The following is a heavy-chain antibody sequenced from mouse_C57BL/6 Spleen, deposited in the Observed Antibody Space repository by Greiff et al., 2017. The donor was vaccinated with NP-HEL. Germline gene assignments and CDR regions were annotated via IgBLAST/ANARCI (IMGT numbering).Heavy chain of an antibody. Sequence: EVKLMESGGGLVKPGGSLKLSCAASGFTFSSYAMSWVRQTPEKRLEWVATISDGGSYTYYPDNVKGRFTISRDNAKNNLYLQMSHLKSEDTAMYYCARVITTVVAPYAMDYWGQGTSVTVSS. CDR1: GFTFSSYA. V-gene: IGHV5-4*03. CDR3: ARVITTVVAPYAMDY. CDR2: ISDGGSYT. D-gene: IGHD1-1*01. J-gene: IGHJ4*01.